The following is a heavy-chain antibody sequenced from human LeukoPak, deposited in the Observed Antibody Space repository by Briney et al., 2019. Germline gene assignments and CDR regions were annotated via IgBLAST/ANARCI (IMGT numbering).Heavy chain of an antibody. J-gene: IGHJ4*02. Sequence: GGSLRLSCAVSGFTFHTEAMTWVRQGPGKGLEWVSTISDRGDTTYYTDSVKGRFTISRDNSKNTVYLQMNSLRAEDTALYYCAKARPTVTTGDWGQGTLVTVSS. V-gene: IGHV3-23*01. CDR1: GFTFHTEA. CDR2: ISDRGDTT. D-gene: IGHD4-17*01. CDR3: AKARPTVTTGD.